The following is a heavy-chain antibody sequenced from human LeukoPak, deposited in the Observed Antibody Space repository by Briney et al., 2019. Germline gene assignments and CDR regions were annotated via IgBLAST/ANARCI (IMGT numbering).Heavy chain of an antibody. J-gene: IGHJ4*02. V-gene: IGHV4-39*01. CDR1: GDSISSSSYH. Sequence: SETLSLSCTASGDSISSSSYHWGWIRQPPGSGLEWVASTHYSGFTYYSPSLKSRVTVSVDTSRNRFSLQLSSVTAADTAVYYCVRIYYDSSGYYLTDYYFDSWGQGTLVTVSS. CDR2: THYSGFT. D-gene: IGHD3-22*01. CDR3: VRIYYDSSGYYLTDYYFDS.